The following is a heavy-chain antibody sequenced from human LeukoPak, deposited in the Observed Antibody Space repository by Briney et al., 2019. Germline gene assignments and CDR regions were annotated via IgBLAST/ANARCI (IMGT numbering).Heavy chain of an antibody. D-gene: IGHD3-3*01. CDR3: ARSVGSLEWLSIDY. CDR2: ISGSGGST. J-gene: IGHJ4*02. Sequence: GGSLILSCAASGFTFSSYAMSWVRQAPGEGLEWVSAISGSGGSTYYADSVKGRFTISRDNSKNTLYLQMNSLRAEDTAVYYCARSVGSLEWLSIDYWGQGTLVTVSS. CDR1: GFTFSSYA. V-gene: IGHV3-23*01.